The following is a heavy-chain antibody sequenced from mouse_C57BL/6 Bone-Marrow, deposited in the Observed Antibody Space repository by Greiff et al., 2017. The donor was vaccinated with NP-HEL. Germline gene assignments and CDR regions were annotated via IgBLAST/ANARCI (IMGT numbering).Heavy chain of an antibody. Sequence: QVQLQQSGPELVKPGASVKISCKASGYAFSSSWMNWVKQRPGKGLEWIGRIYPGDGDTNYNGKFKGKATLTADKSSSTAYMQLSSLTSEDSAVYFCAPFTTVVDFDYWGQGTTLTVSS. CDR3: APFTTVVDFDY. CDR1: GYAFSSSW. V-gene: IGHV1-82*01. J-gene: IGHJ2*01. D-gene: IGHD1-1*01. CDR2: IYPGDGDT.